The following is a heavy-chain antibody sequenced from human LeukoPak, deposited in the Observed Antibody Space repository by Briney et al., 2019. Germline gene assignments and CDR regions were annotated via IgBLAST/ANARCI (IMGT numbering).Heavy chain of an antibody. V-gene: IGHV4-38-2*01. Sequence: SETLSLTCAVSCYSISSGYYWGWIRQAPGKGLEWIGSIYYSVSTYYNPSLKSRVTISVDTSKNQVSLKLSAVTAADTALYYCARGTSIWGSYRSDALDIWGQGTMVTVSS. J-gene: IGHJ3*02. CDR2: IYYSVST. D-gene: IGHD3-16*02. CDR1: CYSISSGYY. CDR3: ARGTSIWGSYRSDALDI.